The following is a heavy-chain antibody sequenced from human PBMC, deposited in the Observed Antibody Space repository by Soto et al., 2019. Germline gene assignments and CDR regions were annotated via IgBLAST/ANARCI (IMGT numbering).Heavy chain of an antibody. J-gene: IGHJ4*02. CDR2: ISGSGGST. CDR3: AKGLSRYYYDSSGYSFDY. Sequence: LRLSCAASGFTFSSYAMSWVRQAPGKGLEWVSAISGSGGSTYYADSVKGRFTISRDNSKNTLYLQMNSLRAEDTAVYYCAKGLSRYYYDSSGYSFDYWGQGTLVTVSS. CDR1: GFTFSSYA. D-gene: IGHD3-22*01. V-gene: IGHV3-23*01.